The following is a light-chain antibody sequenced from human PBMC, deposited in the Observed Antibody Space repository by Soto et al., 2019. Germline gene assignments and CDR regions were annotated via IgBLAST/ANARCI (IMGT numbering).Light chain of an antibody. CDR1: TSDVGGYDY. CDR3: SSFTTPSTYV. V-gene: IGLV2-14*01. J-gene: IGLJ1*01. CDR2: EVS. Sequence: QSVLTRPASVSGSPGQSITISCTGTTSDVGGYDYVSWYQQHPGKAPKLLIFEVSSRPSGVSSRFSGSRSANSASLTISGLQAEDEADYYCSSFTTPSTYVFGNGTKVTVL.